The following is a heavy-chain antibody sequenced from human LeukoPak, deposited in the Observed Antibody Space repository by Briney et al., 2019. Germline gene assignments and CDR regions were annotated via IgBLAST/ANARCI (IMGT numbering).Heavy chain of an antibody. J-gene: IGHJ4*02. CDR1: GGTFSSYA. V-gene: IGHV1-69*06. CDR3: ATSWTSSWYWDY. CDR2: IIPIFGTA. D-gene: IGHD6-13*01. Sequence: ASVKVSCKASGGTFSSYAISWVRQAPGQGLEWMGGIIPIFGTANYAQKFQGRVTMTEDTSTDTAYMELSSLRSEDTAVYYCATSWTSSWYWDYWGQGTLVTVSS.